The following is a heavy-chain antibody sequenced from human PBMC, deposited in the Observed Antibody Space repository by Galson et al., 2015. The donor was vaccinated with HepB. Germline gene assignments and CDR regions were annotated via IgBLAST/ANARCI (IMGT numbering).Heavy chain of an antibody. CDR2: IWYDGSNK. D-gene: IGHD5-18*01. CDR1: GFTFSSYG. J-gene: IGHJ4*02. Sequence: SLRLSCAASGFTFSSYGMHWVRQAPGKGLEWVAVIWYDGSNKYYADSVKGRFTISRDNSKNTLYLQMNSLRAEDTAVYYCARSGGYSYGPFDYWGQGTLVTVSS. CDR3: ARSGGYSYGPFDY. V-gene: IGHV3-33*08.